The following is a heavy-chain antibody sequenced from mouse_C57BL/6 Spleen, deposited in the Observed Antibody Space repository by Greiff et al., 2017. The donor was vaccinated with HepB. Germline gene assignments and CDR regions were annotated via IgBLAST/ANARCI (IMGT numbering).Heavy chain of an antibody. Sequence: VKLVESGPGLVQPSQSLSITCTVSGFSLTSYGVHWVRQSPGKGLEWLGVIWRGGSTDYNAAFMSRLSITKDNSKSQVFFKMNSLQADDTAIYYCATYGYDPHWYFDVWGTGTTVTVAS. V-gene: IGHV2-5*01. J-gene: IGHJ1*03. CDR2: IWRGGST. CDR1: GFSLTSYG. CDR3: ATYGYDPHWYFDV. D-gene: IGHD2-2*01.